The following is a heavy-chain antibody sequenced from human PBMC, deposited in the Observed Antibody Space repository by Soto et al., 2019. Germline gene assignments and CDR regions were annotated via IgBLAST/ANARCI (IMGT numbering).Heavy chain of an antibody. Sequence: GGSLRLSCAASGFTLSRYWMTWVRQAPGKGLEWVANIKEEGSEKYYVDSVKGRFTISSGNAKNSLYLQMNSLRAEDTAVYYCARDRTRFMIWGQGTMVTVSS. CDR2: IKEEGSEK. V-gene: IGHV3-7*01. CDR1: GFTLSRYW. D-gene: IGHD3-3*01. CDR3: ARDRTRFMI. J-gene: IGHJ3*02.